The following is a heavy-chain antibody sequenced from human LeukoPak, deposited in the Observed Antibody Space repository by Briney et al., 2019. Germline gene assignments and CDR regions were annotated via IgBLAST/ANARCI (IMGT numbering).Heavy chain of an antibody. D-gene: IGHD3-16*02. Sequence: ASVKVSCKASGYTFTSYDINWVRQATGQGLEWMGWMNPNSGNTGYAQKFQGGVTMTRNTSISTAYMELSSLRSEDTAVYYCARGAYYDYVWGSYRYSFGLHWGQGTLVTVSS. V-gene: IGHV1-8*01. J-gene: IGHJ4*02. CDR2: MNPNSGNT. CDR3: ARGAYYDYVWGSYRYSFGLH. CDR1: GYTFTSYD.